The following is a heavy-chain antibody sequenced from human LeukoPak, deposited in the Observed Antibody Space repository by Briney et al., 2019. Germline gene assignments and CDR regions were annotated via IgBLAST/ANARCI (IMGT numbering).Heavy chain of an antibody. CDR1: GFTFSSYA. Sequence: GRSLRLSCAASGFTFSSYAMHWVRQAPGKGLEWVAVISYDGSNKYYADSVKGRFTISRDNSKNTLYLQMNSLRAEDTAVYYCARGSSYCSSTSCYLGRPDYYYYGMDVWGQGTTITVSS. V-gene: IGHV3-30-3*01. D-gene: IGHD2-2*01. J-gene: IGHJ6*02. CDR3: ARGSSYCSSTSCYLGRPDYYYYGMDV. CDR2: ISYDGSNK.